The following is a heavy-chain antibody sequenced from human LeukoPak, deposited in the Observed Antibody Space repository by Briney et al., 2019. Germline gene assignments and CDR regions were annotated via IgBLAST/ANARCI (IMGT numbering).Heavy chain of an antibody. CDR2: IYSGGRT. CDR3: AINFRSAYYFFDF. D-gene: IGHD3-3*01. V-gene: IGHV3-53*01. Sequence: GGSLRLSCAASGFTASSNYMSWVRQALGKGLEWVSVIYSGGRTYYTDSVKGRFTISRDNSKNALYLQLNSLRAEDTAVYYCAINFRSAYYFFDFWGQGILVTVSS. J-gene: IGHJ4*02. CDR1: GFTASSNY.